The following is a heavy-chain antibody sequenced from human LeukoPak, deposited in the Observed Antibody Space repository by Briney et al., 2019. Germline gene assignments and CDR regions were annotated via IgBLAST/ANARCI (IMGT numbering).Heavy chain of an antibody. D-gene: IGHD6-19*01. CDR2: IWYDGSNK. CDR3: AKIPLDSSDLDY. J-gene: IGHJ4*02. CDR1: GFTFSSYG. V-gene: IGHV3-33*06. Sequence: GGSLRLSCAASGFTFSSYGMHWVCQAPGKGLEWVAVIWYDGSNKYYADSVKGRFTISRDNSKSTLYLQMNSLRAEDTAVYYCAKIPLDSSDLDYWGQGTLVTVSS.